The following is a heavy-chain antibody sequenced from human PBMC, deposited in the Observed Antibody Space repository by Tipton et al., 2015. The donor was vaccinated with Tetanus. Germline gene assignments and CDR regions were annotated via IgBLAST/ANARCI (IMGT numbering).Heavy chain of an antibody. V-gene: IGHV4-34*01. CDR1: GGSFSGYY. J-gene: IGHJ5*02. CDR2: INHSENT. Sequence: TLSLTCAVYGGSFSGYYWSWIRQPPGKGLEWIGEINHSENTNYNPSLKSRVTISVDTSKNQFSLKLSSVTAADTAVYYCARGLMYSSSSYNWFDPSGQGTLVANTS. D-gene: IGHD6-6*01. CDR3: ARGLMYSSSSYNWFDP.